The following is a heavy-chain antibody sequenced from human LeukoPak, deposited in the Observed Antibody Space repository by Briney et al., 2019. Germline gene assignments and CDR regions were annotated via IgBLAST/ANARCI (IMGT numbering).Heavy chain of an antibody. D-gene: IGHD3-10*01. CDR3: ARDQDYYGSGSSFDY. J-gene: IGHJ4*02. V-gene: IGHV3-30-3*01. CDR1: GFTFSSYA. Sequence: QPGGSLRLSCAASGFTFSSYAMPWVRQAPGKGLEWVAVISYDGSNKYYADSVKGRFTISRDNSKNTLYLQMNSLRAEDTAVYYCARDQDYYGSGSSFDYWGQGTLVTVSS. CDR2: ISYDGSNK.